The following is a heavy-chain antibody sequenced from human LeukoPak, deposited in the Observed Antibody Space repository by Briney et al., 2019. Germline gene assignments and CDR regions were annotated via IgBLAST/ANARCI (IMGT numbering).Heavy chain of an antibody. D-gene: IGHD6-19*01. J-gene: IGHJ6*04. Sequence: PGGSLRLSCSASGFTFSSYAMHWVRQAPGKGLEYVSAISSNGGSTYYADSVKGRFTISRDNSKNTLYLQMSSLRAEDTAVYYRVKATSGRLIDYYYGMDVWGKGTTVTVSS. CDR3: VKATSGRLIDYYYGMDV. CDR1: GFTFSSYA. CDR2: ISSNGGST. V-gene: IGHV3-64D*06.